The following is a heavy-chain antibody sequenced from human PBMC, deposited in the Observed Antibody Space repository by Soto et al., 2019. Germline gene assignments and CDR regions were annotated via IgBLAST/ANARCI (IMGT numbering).Heavy chain of an antibody. CDR3: ARAPKVSGSAQTRPDF. J-gene: IGHJ4*02. CDR2: ISPSGTT. Sequence: QVQLHQWGAGLLKPSETLSLACSLYSGSLSGYYWSWIRQPPGKGLEWIGEISPSGTTNYSPSLKSRVSISVDTSKNQFSLNRTSLTAADTAVDYCARAPKVSGSAQTRPDFWGQGSLVTVSS. V-gene: IGHV4-34*01. CDR1: SGSLSGYY. D-gene: IGHD6-6*01.